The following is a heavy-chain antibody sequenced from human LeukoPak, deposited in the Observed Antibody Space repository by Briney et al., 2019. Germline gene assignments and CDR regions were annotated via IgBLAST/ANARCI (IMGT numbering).Heavy chain of an antibody. J-gene: IGHJ6*02. Sequence: SQTLPLTCAVSGGSISSGGYSWSWIRQPPGKGLEWIGYIYHSGSTYYNPSLKSRVTISVDRSKNQFSLKLSSVTAADTAVYYCARRGYSGYDYGMDVWGQGTTVTVSS. CDR3: ARRGYSGYDYGMDV. CDR1: GGSISSGGYS. CDR2: IYHSGST. D-gene: IGHD5-12*01. V-gene: IGHV4-30-2*01.